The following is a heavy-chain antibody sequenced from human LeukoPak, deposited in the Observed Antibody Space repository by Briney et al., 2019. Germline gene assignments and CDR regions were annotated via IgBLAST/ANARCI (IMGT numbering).Heavy chain of an antibody. CDR3: ARGPNHYYYMDF. V-gene: IGHV1-2*02. CDR1: GYSFIRYY. CDR2: INPDGDVT. Sequence: ASVKVSCKASGYSFIRYYIQWVRQAPGHGLEWMGWINPDGDVTKSAQKFQGRVTMTTDKSINTVFMELSGLTSDDTALYYCARGPNHYYYMDFWGKGTTVSVSS. D-gene: IGHD2-8*01. J-gene: IGHJ6*03.